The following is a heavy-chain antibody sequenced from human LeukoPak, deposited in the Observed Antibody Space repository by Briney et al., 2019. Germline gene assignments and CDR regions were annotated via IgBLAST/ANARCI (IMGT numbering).Heavy chain of an antibody. Sequence: ASVKVSCKASGYTFTGYYMHWVRQAPGQGLEWMGWINPNSGGTNYAQKFQGRVTMTRDTSISTAYMELSRLRSDDTAVYYCARVRGSSWNTGYYYHFMDVWGKGTTVTISS. CDR2: INPNSGGT. J-gene: IGHJ6*03. D-gene: IGHD6-13*01. CDR3: ARVRGSSWNTGYYYHFMDV. V-gene: IGHV1-2*02. CDR1: GYTFTGYY.